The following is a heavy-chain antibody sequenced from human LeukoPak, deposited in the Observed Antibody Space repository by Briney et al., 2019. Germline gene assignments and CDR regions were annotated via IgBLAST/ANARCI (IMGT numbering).Heavy chain of an antibody. CDR3: ATTYSGYANFDY. V-gene: IGHV1-2*02. Sequence: ASVTVSCTASGYTFTGYYMHWVRQAPGQGLEWMGWINPNSGGTNYAQKFQGRVTMTRDTSISTAYMELSRLRSDDTAVYYCATTYSGYANFDYWGQGTLVTVSS. J-gene: IGHJ4*02. CDR1: GYTFTGYY. D-gene: IGHD5-12*01. CDR2: INPNSGGT.